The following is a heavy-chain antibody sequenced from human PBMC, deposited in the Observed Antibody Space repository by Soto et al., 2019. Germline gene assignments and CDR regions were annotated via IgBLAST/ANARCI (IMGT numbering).Heavy chain of an antibody. CDR3: AEIPIMTTVTHYFDY. J-gene: IGHJ4*02. CDR2: INGGDCST. D-gene: IGHD4-17*01. Sequence: EVQLLESGGGLVQPGGSLRLSCAASGFTFSSYAMSWVRQAPGKGLEWVSTINGGDCSTYYGDSVKGRFTISRDDSKNALYLQMTRVRAEDTAVYYCAEIPIMTTVTHYFDYWGQGTLVTVSS. CDR1: GFTFSSYA. V-gene: IGHV3-23*01.